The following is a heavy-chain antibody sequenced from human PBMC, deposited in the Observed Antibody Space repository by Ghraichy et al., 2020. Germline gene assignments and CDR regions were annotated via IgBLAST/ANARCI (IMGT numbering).Heavy chain of an antibody. V-gene: IGHV4-31*03. J-gene: IGHJ4*02. Sequence: SETLSLTCTVSGGSISSGVYYWSWIRQHPGKGLEWIGCIYYSGSTYYNPSLRSRFTISIDTSKNQFSLKVSSVTAADTAVYYCARTYYYGSGSFGAFDYWGQGSLVTVSS. CDR1: GGSISSGVYY. CDR2: IYYSGST. D-gene: IGHD3-10*01. CDR3: ARTYYYGSGSFGAFDY.